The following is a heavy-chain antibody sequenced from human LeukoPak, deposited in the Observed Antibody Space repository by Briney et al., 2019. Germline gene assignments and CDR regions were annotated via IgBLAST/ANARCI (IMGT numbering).Heavy chain of an antibody. J-gene: IGHJ2*01. CDR1: GASLTGSY. CDR2: IYYTGSA. D-gene: IGHD6-19*01. CDR3: ARVRAGVFPADWYFDV. V-gene: IGHV4-59*01. Sequence: PSETLSLTCTVSGASLTGSYWSWIRQPPGKGLDWIGFIYYTGSANYNPSIRSRVTVSLDTSKNQFSRKVTSVTAADTAVYYCARVRAGVFPADWYFDVWGRGTLVTVSS.